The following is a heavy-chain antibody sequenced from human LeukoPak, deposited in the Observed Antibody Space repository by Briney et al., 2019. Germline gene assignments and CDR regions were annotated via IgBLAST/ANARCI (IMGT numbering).Heavy chain of an antibody. CDR3: ARKDEYYDFWSGSYGMDV. Sequence: GGSLRLSCAASGFTFSSYSMNWVRQAPGKGLEWVSYISSSSSSTIYYADSVKGRFTISRDNAKNSLYLQMNSLRDEDTAVYYCARKDEYYDFWSGSYGMDVWGQGTTVTVSS. V-gene: IGHV3-48*02. CDR1: GFTFSSYS. D-gene: IGHD3-3*01. CDR2: ISSSSSSTI. J-gene: IGHJ6*02.